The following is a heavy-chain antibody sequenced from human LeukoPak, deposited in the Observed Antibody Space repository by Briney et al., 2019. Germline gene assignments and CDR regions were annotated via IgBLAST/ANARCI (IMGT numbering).Heavy chain of an antibody. CDR1: GGSINDYY. Sequence: SETLSLTCSVSGGSINDYYWSWVRQPAGKGLEWIGRIYTRGSTNYNPSLKSRVTMSVDTSKNHFSLRLNSVTAADTAVYYCARVIVGWFDPWGQGTLVTVSS. J-gene: IGHJ5*02. CDR2: IYTRGST. CDR3: ARVIVGWFDP. V-gene: IGHV4-4*07. D-gene: IGHD3-16*02.